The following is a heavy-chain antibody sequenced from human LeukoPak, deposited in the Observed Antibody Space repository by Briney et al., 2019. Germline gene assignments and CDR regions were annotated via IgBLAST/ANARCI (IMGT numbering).Heavy chain of an antibody. CDR3: ARVQGRAAAGTRAFDI. CDR2: IYYSGST. CDR1: GGSISSYY. V-gene: IGHV4-59*01. D-gene: IGHD6-13*01. Sequence: SETLSLTRTVSGGSISSYYWSWIRQPPGKGLEWIGYIYYSGSTNYNPSLKSRVTISVDTSKNQFSLKLSSVTAADTAVYYCARVQGRAAAGTRAFDIWGQGTMVTVSS. J-gene: IGHJ3*02.